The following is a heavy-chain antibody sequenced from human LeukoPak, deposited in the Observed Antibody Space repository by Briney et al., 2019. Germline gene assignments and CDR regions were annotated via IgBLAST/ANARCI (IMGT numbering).Heavy chain of an antibody. CDR3: ARDRGDYYGSGCDY. V-gene: IGHV1-18*01. CDR2: ISAYNGNA. J-gene: IGHJ4*02. D-gene: IGHD3-10*01. Sequence: ASVKVSCKASGYTFTSYGISWVRQAPGQGLEWMGWISAYNGNANYAQKLQGRVTMTTDTSTSTAYMELRSLRSDDTAVYYCARDRGDYYGSGCDYWGQGTLVTVSS. CDR1: GYTFTSYG.